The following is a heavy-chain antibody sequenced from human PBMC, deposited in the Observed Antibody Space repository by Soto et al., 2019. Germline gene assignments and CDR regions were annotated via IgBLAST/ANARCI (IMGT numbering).Heavy chain of an antibody. CDR3: ARGILGFCDSPRCYRPYYFDF. V-gene: IGHV3-66*01. CDR2: IYGGGAT. Sequence: EVQLVESGGDLVHPGESLSLSCAASGFTVSSHYMSWVRQAPGKGLEWVSVIYGGGATNYAESVKGRFTVSRDNSQNTIYLQMRSLRAEDTAVYYCARGILGFCDSPRCYRPYYFDFWGQGSLVTVAA. CDR1: GFTVSSHY. J-gene: IGHJ4*02. D-gene: IGHD2-15*01.